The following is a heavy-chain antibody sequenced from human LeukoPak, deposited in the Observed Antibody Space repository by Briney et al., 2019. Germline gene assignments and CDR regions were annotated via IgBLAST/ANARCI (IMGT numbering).Heavy chain of an antibody. Sequence: QSGGSLRLSCAASGFTFSSYAMHWVRQAPGKGLEWVAVISYDGSNKYYADSVKGRFTIPRDNSKNTLYLQMNSLRAEDTAVYYCARGRGVTMVRGLKTNWFDPWGQGTLVTVSS. V-gene: IGHV3-30*04. D-gene: IGHD3-10*01. CDR2: ISYDGSNK. CDR1: GFTFSSYA. J-gene: IGHJ5*02. CDR3: ARGRGVTMVRGLKTNWFDP.